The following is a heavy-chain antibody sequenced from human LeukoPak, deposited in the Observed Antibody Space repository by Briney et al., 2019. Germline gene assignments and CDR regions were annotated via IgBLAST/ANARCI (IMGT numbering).Heavy chain of an antibody. V-gene: IGHV3-33*08. CDR3: ARTTKELSSWHLDY. Sequence: GRSLRLSCAASGFTFSTYGMHWVRQAPGKGLEWVAVIWYGGSNTYYADSVKGRFTISRDNSKNTLYLQMNSLRAEDTAVYYCARTTKELSSWHLDYWGQGTLVTVSS. J-gene: IGHJ4*02. D-gene: IGHD6-13*01. CDR1: GFTFSTYG. CDR2: IWYGGSNT.